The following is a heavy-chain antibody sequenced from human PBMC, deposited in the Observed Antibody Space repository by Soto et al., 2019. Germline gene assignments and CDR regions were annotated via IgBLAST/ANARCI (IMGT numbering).Heavy chain of an antibody. Sequence: SETLSLTCTVSGGSISSYYWSWIRQPPGKGLEWIGYIYYSGSTNYNPSLKSRVTISVDTSKNQFSLKLSSVTAADTAVYYCARDPSGIALRFWCQGTLVTVSA. J-gene: IGHJ1*01. D-gene: IGHD6-13*01. CDR2: IYYSGST. CDR1: GGSISSYY. CDR3: ARDPSGIALRF. V-gene: IGHV4-59*01.